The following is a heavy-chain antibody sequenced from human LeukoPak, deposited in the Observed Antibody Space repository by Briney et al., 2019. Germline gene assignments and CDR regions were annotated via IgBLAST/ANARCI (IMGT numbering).Heavy chain of an antibody. J-gene: IGHJ3*02. Sequence: ASVKVSCKASGYTFTSYYMHWVRQAPGQGLEWMGIINPSGGSTSYAQKFQGRVTMTRDTCTSTVYMELSSLRSEDTAVYYCARWGRFEYSSSSHAFDIWGQGTMVTVSS. CDR3: ARWGRFEYSSSSHAFDI. CDR1: GYTFTSYY. CDR2: INPSGGST. D-gene: IGHD6-6*01. V-gene: IGHV1-46*01.